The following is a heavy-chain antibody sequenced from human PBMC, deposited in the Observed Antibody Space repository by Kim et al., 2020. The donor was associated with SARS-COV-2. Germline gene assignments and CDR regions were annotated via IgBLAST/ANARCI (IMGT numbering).Heavy chain of an antibody. CDR2: IWYDGSNK. D-gene: IGHD3-3*01. Sequence: GGSLRLSCAASGFTFSSYGMHWVRQAPGKGLEWVAVIWYDGSNKYYADSVKGRFTISRDNSKNTLYLQMNSLRAEDTAVYYCARDGKVGNFWSGSYASDWFDPWGPGTLVTVSS. J-gene: IGHJ5*02. CDR1: GFTFSSYG. CDR3: ARDGKVGNFWSGSYASDWFDP. V-gene: IGHV3-33*01.